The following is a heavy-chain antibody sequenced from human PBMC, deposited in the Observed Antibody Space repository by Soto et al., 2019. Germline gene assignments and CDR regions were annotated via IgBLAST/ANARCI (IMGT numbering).Heavy chain of an antibody. Sequence: QVQLVQSGAEVRKPGSSVKVSCKASGVTFSSYTISWVRQAPGQGLEWMGRIIPVLGVANYAPKFQGRLTXIXXEPTSXVXXXXSSLRSEDTXMYXARWLINGDSDVSDFWGQGTFITVSS. D-gene: IGHD5-12*01. CDR3: RWLINGDSDVSDF. V-gene: IGHV1-69*02. CDR1: GVTFSSYT. CDR2: IIPVLGVA. J-gene: IGHJ3*01.